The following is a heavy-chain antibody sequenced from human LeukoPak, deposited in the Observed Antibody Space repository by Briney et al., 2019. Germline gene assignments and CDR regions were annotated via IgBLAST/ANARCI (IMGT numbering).Heavy chain of an antibody. J-gene: IGHJ4*02. V-gene: IGHV1-2*02. Sequence: ASVKVSCKASGYTFTGYYMHWVRQAPGQGLEWMGWINPNSGGTNYAQKFQGRVTMTRDTSISTAYMELSRLRSDDTAVYYCARGSPGYYDSSGYYENDYWGQGTLVTVSS. CDR2: INPNSGGT. D-gene: IGHD3-22*01. CDR3: ARGSPGYYDSSGYYENDY. CDR1: GYTFTGYY.